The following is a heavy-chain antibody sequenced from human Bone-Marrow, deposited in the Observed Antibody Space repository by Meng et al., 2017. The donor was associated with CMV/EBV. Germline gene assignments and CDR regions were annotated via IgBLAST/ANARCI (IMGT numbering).Heavy chain of an antibody. CDR2: ISWNSGSI. CDR3: AKDLGVVVPAASNGTDV. CDR1: GFTFDDYA. V-gene: IGHV3-9*01. D-gene: IGHD2-2*01. J-gene: IGHJ6*02. Sequence: GGSLRLSCAASGFTFDDYAMHWVRQAPGKGLEWVSGISWNSGSIGYADSVKGRFTISRDNAKNSLYLQMNSLRAEDTALYYCAKDLGVVVPAASNGTDVWGQGTTVTVSS.